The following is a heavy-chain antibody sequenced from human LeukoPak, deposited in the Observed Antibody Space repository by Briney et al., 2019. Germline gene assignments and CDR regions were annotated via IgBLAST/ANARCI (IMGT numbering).Heavy chain of an antibody. J-gene: IGHJ4*02. Sequence: ASVKVSCKASGYSFTSNYIHWVRQAPGQGLEWMGLIYPRDGSTSYAQKFQGRVTVTRDTSTSTVHMELSGLRSEDTAVYYCARDQEAFDYWGQGTLVTVSS. CDR3: ARDQEAFDY. V-gene: IGHV1-46*01. CDR2: IYPRDGST. CDR1: GYSFTSNY.